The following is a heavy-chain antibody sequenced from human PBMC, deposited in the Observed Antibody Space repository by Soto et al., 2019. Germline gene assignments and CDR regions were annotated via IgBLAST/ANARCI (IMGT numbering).Heavy chain of an antibody. V-gene: IGHV3-64*01. J-gene: IGHJ5*02. CDR1: GFTFSSYS. CDR3: ARAWRGIAAAGTTFHP. Sequence: GGSLRLSCAASGFTFSSYSMHWARQAPGKGLEYVSAISSNGGSTYYANSVKGRFTISRDNSKNTLYLQMGSLRAEDMAVYYCARAWRGIAAAGTTFHPWGQGTLVTVSS. D-gene: IGHD6-13*01. CDR2: ISSNGGST.